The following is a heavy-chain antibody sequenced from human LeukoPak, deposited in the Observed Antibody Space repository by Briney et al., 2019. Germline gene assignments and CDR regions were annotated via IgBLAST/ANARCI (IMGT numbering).Heavy chain of an antibody. Sequence: GRSLRLSCAASGFTFSSYGMHWVRQAPGKGLEWVAVIWYDGSNKYCADSVKGRFTISRDNSKNTLYLQMNSLRAEDTAVYYCARDLQLWFEPYYYYYGMDVWGKGTTVTVSS. CDR1: GFTFSSYG. CDR3: ARDLQLWFEPYYYYYGMDV. J-gene: IGHJ6*04. CDR2: IWYDGSNK. D-gene: IGHD5-18*01. V-gene: IGHV3-33*01.